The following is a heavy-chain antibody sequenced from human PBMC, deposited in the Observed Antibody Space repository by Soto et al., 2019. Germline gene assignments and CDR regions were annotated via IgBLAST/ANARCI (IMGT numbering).Heavy chain of an antibody. D-gene: IGHD2-15*01. CDR1: GYTFTSYD. Sequence: VKVSCKASGYTFTSYDINWVRQATGQGLEWMGWMNPNSGNTGYAQKFQGRVTMTRNTSISTAYMELSSLRSEDTAVYYCASNREYCSGGSCYDDYWGQGTLVTVSS. CDR2: MNPNSGNT. J-gene: IGHJ4*02. V-gene: IGHV1-8*01. CDR3: ASNREYCSGGSCYDDY.